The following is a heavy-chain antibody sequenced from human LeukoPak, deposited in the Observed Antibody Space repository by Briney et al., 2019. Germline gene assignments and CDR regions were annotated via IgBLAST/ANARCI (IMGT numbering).Heavy chain of an antibody. Sequence: GGSLRLSCAASGFTFSSYEMNWVRQAPGKWLEWVSYISNSGSTIYYADSVKGRFTISRDNAKNSLYLQMNSLRAEDTAVYSCARGPSSVLRYFDWIVDYWGQGTLVTVSS. D-gene: IGHD3-9*01. CDR3: ARGPSSVLRYFDWIVDY. CDR1: GFTFSSYE. CDR2: ISNSGSTI. V-gene: IGHV3-48*03. J-gene: IGHJ4*02.